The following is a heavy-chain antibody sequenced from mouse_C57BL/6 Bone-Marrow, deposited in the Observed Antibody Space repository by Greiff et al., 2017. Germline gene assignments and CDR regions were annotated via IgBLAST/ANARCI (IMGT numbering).Heavy chain of an antibody. Sequence: EVQGVESGGGLVQPGGSMKLSCVASGFTFSNYWMNWVRQSPEKGLEWVAQIRLKSDNYATHYAKSVKGRFTISRDDSKSSVYLQMNNLRPEDTGIYYCTVYYYGSSSFAYWGQGTLVTVSA. D-gene: IGHD1-1*01. CDR1: GFTFSNYW. CDR2: IRLKSDNYAT. V-gene: IGHV6-3*01. CDR3: TVYYYGSSSFAY. J-gene: IGHJ3*01.